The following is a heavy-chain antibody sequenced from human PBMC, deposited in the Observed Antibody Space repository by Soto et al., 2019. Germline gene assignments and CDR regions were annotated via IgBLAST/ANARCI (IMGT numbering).Heavy chain of an antibody. V-gene: IGHV1-18*01. CDR1: GYIFVNYG. Sequence: QVQLVQSGDEVKKPGASVKVSCKASGYIFVNYGIAWVRQAPGQGLEWMGWISPYTGNTHSATKVQGRLTMTTDTSMSTAYRDLGSLTSDDTAVYYCVMVDNYVTPTPQDVWGQGTTVTVSS. J-gene: IGHJ6*02. D-gene: IGHD3-16*01. CDR3: VMVDNYVTPTPQDV. CDR2: ISPYTGNT.